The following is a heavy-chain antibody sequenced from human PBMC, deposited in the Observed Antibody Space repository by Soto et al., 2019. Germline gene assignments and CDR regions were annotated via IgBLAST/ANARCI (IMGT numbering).Heavy chain of an antibody. CDR2: IYYSGST. D-gene: IGHD3-10*01. J-gene: IGHJ5*02. V-gene: IGHV4-59*01. CDR3: ARVQPNYYGSGSYYIGVWFDP. Sequence: QVQLQESGPGLVKPSETLSLTCTVSGGSISSYYWSWIRQPPGKGLEWIGYIYYSGSTNYNPSLKGLVTISVDSSKNQFSLKLSSVTAADTAVYYCARVQPNYYGSGSYYIGVWFDPWGQGTLVTVSS. CDR1: GGSISSYY.